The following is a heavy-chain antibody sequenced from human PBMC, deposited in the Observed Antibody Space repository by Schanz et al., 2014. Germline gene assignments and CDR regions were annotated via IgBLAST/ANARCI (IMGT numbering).Heavy chain of an antibody. CDR1: GFTFDDYA. V-gene: IGHV3-9*01. J-gene: IGHJ4*02. CDR2: ISWNSGSI. Sequence: EVQLVESGGGLVQPGRSLRLSCAASGFTFDDYAMHWVRQAPGKGLEWVSGISWNSGSIGYADSVKGRFTISRDDAKNSLYLQMNSLRAEDTALYYCARGSQWLVMGMTNYFDYWGQGSLVTVSS. CDR3: ARGSQWLVMGMTNYFDY. D-gene: IGHD6-19*01.